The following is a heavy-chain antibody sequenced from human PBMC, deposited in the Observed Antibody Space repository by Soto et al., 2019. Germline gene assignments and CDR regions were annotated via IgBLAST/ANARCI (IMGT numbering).Heavy chain of an antibody. Sequence: QVQLVQSGAEEKKPGASVKVSCKASGYTFTSYAMQWVRQAPGQRLESMGWINAGNGNAKYSQKFQGRVTITSDTSASTDYMELSSLRSEDTAVYYCARDLGGWTDYWGQGTLVTVSS. CDR3: ARDLGGWTDY. D-gene: IGHD6-19*01. CDR1: GYTFTSYA. V-gene: IGHV1-3*05. J-gene: IGHJ4*02. CDR2: INAGNGNA.